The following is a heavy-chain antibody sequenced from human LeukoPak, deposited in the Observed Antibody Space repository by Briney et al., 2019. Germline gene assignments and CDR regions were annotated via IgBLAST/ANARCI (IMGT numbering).Heavy chain of an antibody. CDR1: GFTFSSYA. J-gene: IGHJ4*02. CDR2: ISGSGGST. CDR3: AKSSRRYYDSSGYSIDY. V-gene: IGHV3-23*01. Sequence: PGGSLRLSCAASGFTFSSYAMSWVRQAPGKGLEWVSAISGSGGSTYYADSVKGRFTISGDNSKNTLYLQMNSLRAEDTAVYYCAKSSRRYYDSSGYSIDYWGQGTLVTVSS. D-gene: IGHD3-22*01.